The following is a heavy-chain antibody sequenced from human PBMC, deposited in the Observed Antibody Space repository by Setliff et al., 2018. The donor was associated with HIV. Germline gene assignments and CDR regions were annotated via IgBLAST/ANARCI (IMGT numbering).Heavy chain of an antibody. D-gene: IGHD2-2*01. J-gene: IGHJ5*02. CDR3: VRGHCNSDKCWYTWFDP. CDR1: GYTFSTYG. CDR2: ISAYNGNT. Sequence: ASVKVSCKASGYTFSTYGISWVRQAPGQGLEWMGWISAYNGNTNYAQKLQGRVTVTTDTSTSTAYMELGSLRSDDTAVYYCVRGHCNSDKCWYTWFDPWGQGTLVTVSS. V-gene: IGHV1-18*01.